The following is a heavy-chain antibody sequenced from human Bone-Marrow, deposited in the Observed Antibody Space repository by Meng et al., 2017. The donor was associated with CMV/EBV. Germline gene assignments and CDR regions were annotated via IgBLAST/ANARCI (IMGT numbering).Heavy chain of an antibody. CDR1: GYTFTGYY. CDR3: VRDPRGGSHPYYYYGMDV. CDR2: INPNSGGT. V-gene: IGHV1-2*02. D-gene: IGHD3-10*01. J-gene: IGHJ6*02. Sequence: ASVKVSCKASGYTFTGYYMHWVRQAPGQGLEWMGWINPNSGGTNYAQKFQGRVTMTRDTSISTAYMELSRLRSDDTAVYYCVRDPRGGSHPYYYYGMDVWGQGTTVTVSS.